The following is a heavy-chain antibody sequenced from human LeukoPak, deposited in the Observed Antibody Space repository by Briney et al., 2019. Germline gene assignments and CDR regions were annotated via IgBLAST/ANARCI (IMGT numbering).Heavy chain of an antibody. V-gene: IGHV4-59*12. CDR3: ARFPRRYCSGGSCPRDAFDI. Sequence: SETLSLTCTVSGGSISSYYWSWIRQPPGKGLEWLGYIYYSGSTNYNPSLKSRVTISVDTSKNQFSLKLSSVTAADTAVYYCARFPRRYCSGGSCPRDAFDIWGQGTMVTVSS. CDR1: GGSISSYY. J-gene: IGHJ3*02. CDR2: IYYSGST. D-gene: IGHD2-15*01.